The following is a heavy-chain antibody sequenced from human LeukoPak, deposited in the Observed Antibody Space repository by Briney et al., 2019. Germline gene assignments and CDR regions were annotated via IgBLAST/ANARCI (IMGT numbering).Heavy chain of an antibody. V-gene: IGHV3-23*01. CDR1: GFTFSSYV. CDR3: AKGQVGTMVRGVPYYFDY. J-gene: IGHJ4*02. D-gene: IGHD3-10*01. CDR2: ISGSGGST. Sequence: GGSLRLSCAASGFTFSSYVMSWVRQAPGKGLEWVSAISGSGGSTYYADSVKGRFTISRDNSKNTLYLQMNSLRAEDTAVYYCAKGQVGTMVRGVPYYFDYWGQGTLVTVSS.